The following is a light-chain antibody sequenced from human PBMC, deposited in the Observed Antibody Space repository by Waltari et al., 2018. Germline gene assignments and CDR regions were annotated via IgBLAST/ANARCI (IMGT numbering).Light chain of an antibody. Sequence: EIMLTQSPGTLSLSPGERATLSFKASQSISKYLAWYQQKPGQAPRLLIYQASRRATGIPDRFSGSGSETDFSLTISRLEPEDFAVYYCQHYVRLPATFGQGTNVEIK. CDR1: QSISKY. V-gene: IGKV3-20*01. J-gene: IGKJ1*01. CDR2: QAS. CDR3: QHYVRLPAT.